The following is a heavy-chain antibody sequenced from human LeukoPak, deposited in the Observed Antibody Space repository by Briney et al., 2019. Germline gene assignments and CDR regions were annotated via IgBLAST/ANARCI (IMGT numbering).Heavy chain of an antibody. CDR3: ARGLGDSSGYYYSDN. D-gene: IGHD3-22*01. J-gene: IGHJ4*02. CDR2: IIPIFGTG. CDR1: GGTFSTYA. Sequence: SVKVSCKTSGGTFSTYAISWVRQAPGQGLEWMGGIIPIFGTGNYAQKFQGRVTITADESTSTAYMELSSLRSEDTAVYYCARGLGDSSGYYYSDNWGQGTLVNVSS. V-gene: IGHV1-69*13.